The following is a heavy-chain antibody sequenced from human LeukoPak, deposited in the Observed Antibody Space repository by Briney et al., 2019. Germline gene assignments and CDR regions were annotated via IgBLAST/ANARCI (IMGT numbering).Heavy chain of an antibody. CDR2: MNPNSGNT. V-gene: IGHV1-8*01. J-gene: IGHJ6*02. Sequence: ASVKVSCKASGYTFTSYDINWVRQATGQGLEWMGWMNPNSGNTGYAQKFQGRVTMTRNTSISTAYMELSSLRSEDTAVYYCARVLSERGGWYPPNYYGMDVWGQWTTVTVSS. CDR3: ARVLSERGGWYPPNYYGMDV. D-gene: IGHD6-19*01. CDR1: GYTFTSYD.